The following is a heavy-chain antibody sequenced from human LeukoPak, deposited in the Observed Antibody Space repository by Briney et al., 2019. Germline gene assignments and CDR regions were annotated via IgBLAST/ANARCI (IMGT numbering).Heavy chain of an antibody. J-gene: IGHJ6*03. Sequence: SETLSLTCAVYGGSFSGYYWSWIRQPPGKGLEWIGEINHSGSTNYNPSLKSRVTISVDKSKNQFSLKLSSVTAADTAVYYCARVAGIQLWQDYYYYMDVWGKGTTVTVSS. V-gene: IGHV4-34*01. CDR3: ARVAGIQLWQDYYYYMDV. D-gene: IGHD5-18*01. CDR1: GGSFSGYY. CDR2: INHSGST.